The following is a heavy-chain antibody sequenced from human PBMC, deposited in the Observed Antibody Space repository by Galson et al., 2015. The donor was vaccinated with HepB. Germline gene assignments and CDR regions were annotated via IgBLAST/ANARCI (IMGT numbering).Heavy chain of an antibody. J-gene: IGHJ4*02. CDR2: IRYDGSNK. Sequence: SLRLSCAASGFTFSSYGMHWVRQAPGKGLEWVAFIRYDGSNKYYADSVKGRFTISRDNSKNTLYLQMNSLRAEDTAVYYCAKDTGFGREPPRHPDYWGQGTLVTVSS. V-gene: IGHV3-30*02. CDR3: AKDTGFGREPPRHPDY. D-gene: IGHD3-10*01. CDR1: GFTFSSYG.